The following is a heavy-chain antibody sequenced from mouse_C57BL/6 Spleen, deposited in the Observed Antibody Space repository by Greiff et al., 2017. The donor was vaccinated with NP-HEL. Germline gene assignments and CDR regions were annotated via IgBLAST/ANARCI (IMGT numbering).Heavy chain of an antibody. D-gene: IGHD1-1*01. Sequence: EVQLQQSGPELVKPGASVKISCKASGYTFTDYYMNWVKQSHGKSLEWIGDINPNNGGTSYNQKFKGKATLTVDKSSSTAYMELRSLTSEDSAVYYCARAIYYDGSSPAWFAYWGQGTLVTVSA. CDR2: INPNNGGT. CDR1: GYTFTDYY. J-gene: IGHJ3*01. CDR3: ARAIYYDGSSPAWFAY. V-gene: IGHV1-26*01.